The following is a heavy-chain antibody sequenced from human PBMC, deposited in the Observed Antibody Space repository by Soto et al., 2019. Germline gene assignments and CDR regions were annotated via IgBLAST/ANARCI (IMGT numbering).Heavy chain of an antibody. V-gene: IGHV4-59*01. Sequence: QVQLQESGPGLVKPSETLSLTCTVSGGSISSYYWSWIRQPPGKGLEWIGYIYYSGSTNYNPSLKSRVTISVDTSKNQFSLKLSSVTAADTAVDYCAREYGSSWSFDYWGQGTLVTVSP. CDR3: AREYGSSWSFDY. CDR1: GGSISSYY. D-gene: IGHD6-13*01. J-gene: IGHJ4*02. CDR2: IYYSGST.